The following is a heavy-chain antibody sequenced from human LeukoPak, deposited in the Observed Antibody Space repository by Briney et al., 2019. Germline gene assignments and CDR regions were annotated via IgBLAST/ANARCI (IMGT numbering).Heavy chain of an antibody. CDR3: AREEGSRGWYRLFDY. Sequence: SETLSLTCTVSGGSVSSGSYYWSWIRQPPGTGLEWIGYIYYSGSTNYNPSLKSRVTISVDTSKNQFSLKLSSVTAADTAVYYCAREEGSRGWYRLFDYWGQGTLVTVSS. D-gene: IGHD6-19*01. CDR2: IYYSGST. J-gene: IGHJ4*02. CDR1: GGSVSSGSYY. V-gene: IGHV4-61*01.